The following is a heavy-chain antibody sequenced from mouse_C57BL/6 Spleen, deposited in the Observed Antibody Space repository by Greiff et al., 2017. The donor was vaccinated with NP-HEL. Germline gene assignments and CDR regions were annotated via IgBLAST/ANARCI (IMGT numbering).Heavy chain of an antibody. V-gene: IGHV1-59*01. CDR3: ARRAYYGSSYAWYFDV. CDR1: GYTFTSYW. J-gene: IGHJ1*03. Sequence: QVHVKQPGAELVRPGTSVKLSCKASGYTFTSYWMHWVKQRPGQGLEWIGVIDPSDSYTNYNQKFKGKATLTVDTSSSTAYMQLSSLTSEDSAVYYCARRAYYGSSYAWYFDVWGTGTTVTVSS. D-gene: IGHD1-1*01. CDR2: IDPSDSYT.